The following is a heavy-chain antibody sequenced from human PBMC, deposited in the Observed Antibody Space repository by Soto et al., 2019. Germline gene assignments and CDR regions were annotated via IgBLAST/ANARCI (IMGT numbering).Heavy chain of an antibody. CDR1: GITLSDNY. CDR3: AGGKWSLDY. CDR2: ISNSDYTP. Sequence: QVHLVASGGGLVKPGGSLRLSFVASGITLSDNYMTWIRQAPGKGLEWLSYISNSDYTPYYADSVKGRFTISRDNAKNSLYLQLNGLGVEDTAVYYCAGGKWSLDYGGQGILVTVSS. J-gene: IGHJ4*02. D-gene: IGHD1-26*01. V-gene: IGHV3-11*01.